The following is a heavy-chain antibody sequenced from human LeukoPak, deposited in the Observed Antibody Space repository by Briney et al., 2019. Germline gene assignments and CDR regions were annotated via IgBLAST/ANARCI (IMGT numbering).Heavy chain of an antibody. Sequence: ASVKVSCKASGGTFSSFAFSWVRQAPGQGLEWMGGLIPIFGTTNYAQSFQDRVTITADESTSTAYMELSSLRSEDTAVYYRARVQGAYDYYDGMDVWGQGTTVTVSS. V-gene: IGHV1-69*13. CDR3: ARVQGAYDYYDGMDV. J-gene: IGHJ6*02. CDR2: LIPIFGTT. D-gene: IGHD1-26*01. CDR1: GGTFSSFA.